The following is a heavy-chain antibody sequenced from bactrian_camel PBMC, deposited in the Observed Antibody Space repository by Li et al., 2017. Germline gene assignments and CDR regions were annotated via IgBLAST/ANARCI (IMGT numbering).Heavy chain of an antibody. Sequence: QVQLVESGGGLVQPGGSLRLSCAASGYSFSGSCMSWFRQSPGQEREAVAVIDSPPEDDDGDDVPRSYAASVKGRFSISKDSAKNTVNLQMNSLKSEDTAHYYCVILTARTLAWVTNYAYVHWGLGTQVTVS. J-gene: IGHJ4*01. CDR2: IDSPPEDDDGDDVPR. CDR3: VILTARTLAWVTNYAYVH. V-gene: IGHV3S1*01. D-gene: IGHD1*01. CDR1: GYSFSGSC.